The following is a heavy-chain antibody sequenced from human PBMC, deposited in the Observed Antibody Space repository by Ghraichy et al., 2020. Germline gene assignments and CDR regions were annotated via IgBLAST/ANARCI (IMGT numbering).Heavy chain of an antibody. V-gene: IGHV4-59*01. D-gene: IGHD2-21*02. Sequence: SETLSLTCTVFGGSITSYYWNWVRHFPGKGLQWIGYIHYSGSTHYNPSLKSRVTISVDTSKRQFFLRLSSVSAADTAVYFCARSYSSGDVFMHGFDGWGPGTVVTVSS. J-gene: IGHJ5*01. CDR3: ARSYSSGDVFMHGFDG. CDR1: GGSITSYY. CDR2: IHYSGST.